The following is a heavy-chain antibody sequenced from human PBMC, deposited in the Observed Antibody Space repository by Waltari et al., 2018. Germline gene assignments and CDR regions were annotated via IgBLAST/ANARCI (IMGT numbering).Heavy chain of an antibody. J-gene: IGHJ6*02. CDR3: ARDLVLTPRVFRSRGNYGMDV. V-gene: IGHV3-21*01. D-gene: IGHD6-13*01. Sequence: EVQLVESGGGLVKPGGSLRLSCAASGFTFSSYSMNRVRQAPGKGLEWVSSISISSSYIYYAEAVKGRFTISIDNAKNSLYLQMNSLRAEDTAVYYCARDLVLTPRVFRSRGNYGMDVWGQGTTVTVSS. CDR1: GFTFSSYS. CDR2: ISISSSYI.